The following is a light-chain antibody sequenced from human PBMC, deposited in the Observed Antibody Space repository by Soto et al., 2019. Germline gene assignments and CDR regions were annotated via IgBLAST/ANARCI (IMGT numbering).Light chain of an antibody. Sequence: EIVMTQSPGTLSVSPGERATLSCRASQSISSTLAWYQHKPGQAPRLLSYGASTRATGIPARFSATGSGTGFTATIRTLQSEDFAVYDGQQYFNWRYSSGKGTMLEVK. J-gene: IGKJ2*01. CDR1: QSISST. CDR3: QQYFNWRYS. V-gene: IGKV3D-15*01. CDR2: GAS.